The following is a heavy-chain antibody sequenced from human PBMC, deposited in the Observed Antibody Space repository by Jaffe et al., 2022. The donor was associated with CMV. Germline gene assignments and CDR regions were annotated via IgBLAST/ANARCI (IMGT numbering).Heavy chain of an antibody. CDR2: ISGSGGST. J-gene: IGHJ5*02. D-gene: IGHD2-15*01. CDR3: AKEGRGTLVAGTGWFDP. V-gene: IGHV3-23*04. Sequence: EVQLVESGGGLVQPGGSLRLSCAASGFTFSSYAMTWVRQAPGKGLEWVSAISGSGGSTYHADSVKGRFTISRDNSKNTLYLQMNSLRAEDTAVYYCAKEGRGTLVAGTGWFDPWGQGALVTVSS. CDR1: GFTFSSYA.